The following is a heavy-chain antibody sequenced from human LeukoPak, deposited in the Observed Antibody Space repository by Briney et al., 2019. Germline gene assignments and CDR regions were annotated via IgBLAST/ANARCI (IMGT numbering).Heavy chain of an antibody. Sequence: SETLSLTCTVSGGSISGYYWSWIRQPPGKGLECIGYMYYSGSTNYNPSLKSRVTISLDTSRSEVSLKLSSVTAADTAVYYCARQQASTWNGDWFDPWGQGILVTVSS. CDR2: MYYSGST. V-gene: IGHV4-59*08. CDR3: ARQQASTWNGDWFDP. D-gene: IGHD1-1*01. CDR1: GGSISGYY. J-gene: IGHJ5*02.